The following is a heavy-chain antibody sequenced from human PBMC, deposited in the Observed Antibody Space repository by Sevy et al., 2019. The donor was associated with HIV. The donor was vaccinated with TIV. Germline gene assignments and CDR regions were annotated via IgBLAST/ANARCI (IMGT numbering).Heavy chain of an antibody. CDR1: GFTFTNYG. D-gene: IGHD6-19*01. J-gene: IGHJ4*02. CDR2: ISNSGANT. V-gene: IGHV3-23*01. CDR3: AKEWTLLSDWYGEFDY. Sequence: GGSLRLSCAGSGFTFTNYGMHWVRQAPGKGLEWVSGISNSGANTYYADSVRGRFTVSRDNSKNTVYLQLNSLRAEDTAIYYCAKEWTLLSDWYGEFDYWGQGTLVTVSS.